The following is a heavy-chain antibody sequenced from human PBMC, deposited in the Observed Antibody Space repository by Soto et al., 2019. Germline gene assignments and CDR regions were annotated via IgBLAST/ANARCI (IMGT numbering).Heavy chain of an antibody. Sequence: SVKVSCKASGFTFTSSAVQWVRQARGQRLEWIGWIVVGSGNTNYAQKFQERVTITRDMSTSTAYMELSSLRSEDTAVYYCAASNPNLYETNAFDIWGQGTMVTVSS. V-gene: IGHV1-58*01. CDR2: IVVGSGNT. J-gene: IGHJ3*02. D-gene: IGHD3-22*01. CDR3: AASNPNLYETNAFDI. CDR1: GFTFTSSA.